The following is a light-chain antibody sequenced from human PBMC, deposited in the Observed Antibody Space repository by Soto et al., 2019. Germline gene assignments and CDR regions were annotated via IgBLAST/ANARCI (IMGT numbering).Light chain of an antibody. CDR1: SSDVGGYDF. Sequence: QSVLTQPASVSRSPGQSITISCTGTSSDVGGYDFVSWYQQRPGKAPKLIIYDVSNRPSGVSNRFSGSKSGNTASLTISGLQAEDEADYYCTSYTRSDIGVFGGGTKLTVL. J-gene: IGLJ3*02. CDR2: DVS. V-gene: IGLV2-14*01. CDR3: TSYTRSDIGV.